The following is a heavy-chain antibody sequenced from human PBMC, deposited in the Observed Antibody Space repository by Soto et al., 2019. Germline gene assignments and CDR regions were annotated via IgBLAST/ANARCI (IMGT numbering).Heavy chain of an antibody. CDR2: IGTYT. CDR1: GFIFSSYT. V-gene: IGHV3-48*01. J-gene: IGHJ4*02. Sequence: GGSLRLSCAASGFIFSSYTMNWVRQAPGKGLEWISHIGTYTYYAESVKGRFTISRDNAKNSLSLQMDGLSVEDTAVYYCVRDWSFAFDSWGQGTLVTVSS. CDR3: VRDWSFAFDS.